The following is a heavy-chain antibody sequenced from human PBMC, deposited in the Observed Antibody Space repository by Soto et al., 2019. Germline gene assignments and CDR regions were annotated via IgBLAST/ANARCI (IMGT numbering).Heavy chain of an antibody. D-gene: IGHD1-1*01. CDR3: ARDGRWNLDF. Sequence: QVQLVESGGGVXQXGRSLRLSCTASGFTYTTHAMHWVRQAPGKGLEWVAIISLDGTIKYYADSVKGRFTISRDTSKNTLYLQMNSLGPEDTAVYYCARDGRWNLDFWGQGTLVTVSS. J-gene: IGHJ4*02. CDR1: GFTYTTHA. V-gene: IGHV3-30-3*01. CDR2: ISLDGTIK.